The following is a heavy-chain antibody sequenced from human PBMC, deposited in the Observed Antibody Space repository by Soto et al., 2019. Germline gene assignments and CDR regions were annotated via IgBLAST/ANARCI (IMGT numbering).Heavy chain of an antibody. CDR1: GYSFTTFA. CDR2: INGGNGDT. CDR3: ARGAEIVRGGDHFFCGMDV. Sequence: QVQLVQSGAEVRKPGASVKVSCKASGYSFTTFAMHWVRQAPGQRLEWMGWINGGNGDTRYSQRFQGRVTITRDTSASTGNLQLGSLGSEDTAVYYCARGAEIVRGGDHFFCGMDVWGQGTTVIVSS. V-gene: IGHV1-3*01. J-gene: IGHJ6*02. D-gene: IGHD3-10*01.